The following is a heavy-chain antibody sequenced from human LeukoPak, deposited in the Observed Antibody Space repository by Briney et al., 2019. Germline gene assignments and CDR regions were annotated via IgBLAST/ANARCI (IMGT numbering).Heavy chain of an antibody. J-gene: IGHJ3*02. Sequence: ASVKVSCKASGYTFTSYDINWVRQATGQGLEWMGWMNPNSGNTGYAQKFQGRVTMTRDTSTSTVYMELSSLRSEDTAVYYCARDYRVGYNWNVGDAFDIWGQGTMVTVSS. CDR1: GYTFTSYD. CDR3: ARDYRVGYNWNVGDAFDI. CDR2: MNPNSGNT. V-gene: IGHV1-8*01. D-gene: IGHD1-1*01.